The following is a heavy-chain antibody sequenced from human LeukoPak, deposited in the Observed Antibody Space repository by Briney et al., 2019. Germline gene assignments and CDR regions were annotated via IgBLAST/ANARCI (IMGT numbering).Heavy chain of an antibody. Sequence: GGSLRLSCAASGFTFNAYNMNWVRQAPGKGLEWVANIKQDGSGKYYVDSVKGRFTISRDNAKNSLYLQLNSLRGEDTAVYYCARKGYVWGKGTTVTVSS. CDR1: GFTFNAYN. J-gene: IGHJ6*04. V-gene: IGHV3-7*05. CDR3: ARKGYV. CDR2: IKQDGSGK. D-gene: IGHD2-15*01.